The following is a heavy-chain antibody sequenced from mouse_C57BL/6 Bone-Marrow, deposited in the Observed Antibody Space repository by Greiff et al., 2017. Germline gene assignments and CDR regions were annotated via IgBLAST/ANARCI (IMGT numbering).Heavy chain of an antibody. J-gene: IGHJ2*01. D-gene: IGHD2-2*01. Sequence: QVQLQQPGAELVRPGTSVKLSCKASGYTFTSYWMHWVKQRPGQGLEWIGVIDPSDSYTNYNQKFKGKATLTVDTSSSTAYMQLSSLTSEDSAVYYCAIWLRRRKSYWGQGTTLTVSS. V-gene: IGHV1-59*01. CDR3: AIWLRRRKSY. CDR2: IDPSDSYT. CDR1: GYTFTSYW.